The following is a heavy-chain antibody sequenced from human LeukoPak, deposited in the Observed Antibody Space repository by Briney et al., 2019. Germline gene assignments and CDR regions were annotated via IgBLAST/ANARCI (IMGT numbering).Heavy chain of an antibody. CDR1: GGSISSGGYY. Sequence: SQTLSLTCTVSGGSISSGGYYWSWIRQPPGKGLEWIGYIYHSGSTYYNPSLKSRVTTSVDRSKNQFSLKLSSVTAADTAVYYCARDVTTVPIGDDGYYYMDVWGKGTTVTVSS. CDR3: ARDVTTVPIGDDGYYYMDV. CDR2: IYHSGST. D-gene: IGHD4-11*01. V-gene: IGHV4-30-2*01. J-gene: IGHJ6*03.